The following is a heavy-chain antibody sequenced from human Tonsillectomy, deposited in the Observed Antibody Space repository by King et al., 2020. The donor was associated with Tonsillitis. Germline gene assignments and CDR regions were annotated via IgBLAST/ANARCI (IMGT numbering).Heavy chain of an antibody. CDR2: IYHAGST. CDR3: ARLRYYDSSASSYYFDS. J-gene: IGHJ4*02. D-gene: IGHD3-22*01. CDR1: GGSISSSNYY. Sequence: LQLQESGPGLVKPSETLSLTCTVSGGSISSSNYYWAWIRQPPGKGLEWIGIIYHAGSTYYNPSLKSRVTISVDTSKNQFSLKLSSVTAADTAVYYCARLRYYDSSASSYYFDSWGQGTLVTVSS. V-gene: IGHV4-39*01.